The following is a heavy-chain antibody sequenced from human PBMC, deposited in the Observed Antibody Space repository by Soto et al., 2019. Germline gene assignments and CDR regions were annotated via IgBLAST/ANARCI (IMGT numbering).Heavy chain of an antibody. CDR1: GYTFTSYG. CDR3: ARAPYGKGSGWPFYH. V-gene: IGHV1-18*04. D-gene: IGHD6-19*01. Sequence: ASVKVSCKASGYTFTSYGISWVRQAPGQGLEWMGWISAYNGNTNYAQKLQGRVTMTTDTSTSTAYMELRSLRSDDTAVYYCARAPYGKGSGWPFYHWGQGTLVTVSS. J-gene: IGHJ5*02. CDR2: ISAYNGNT.